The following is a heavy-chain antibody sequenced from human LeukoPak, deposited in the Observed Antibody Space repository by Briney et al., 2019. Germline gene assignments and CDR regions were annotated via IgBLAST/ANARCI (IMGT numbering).Heavy chain of an antibody. CDR3: ARGFLGYCSSTSCSTPDAFDI. Sequence: GESLKISCKGSGYSFTSYWIGWVRQMPGKGLEWMGIIYPGDSDTRYSPSFQGQVTISADKSISTAYLQWSSLKASDTAMYYCARGFLGYCSSTSCSTPDAFDIWGQGTMVTVSS. D-gene: IGHD2-2*01. J-gene: IGHJ3*02. CDR1: GYSFTSYW. V-gene: IGHV5-51*01. CDR2: IYPGDSDT.